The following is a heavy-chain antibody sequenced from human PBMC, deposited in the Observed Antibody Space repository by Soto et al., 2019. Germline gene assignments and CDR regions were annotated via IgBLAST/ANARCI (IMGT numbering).Heavy chain of an antibody. V-gene: IGHV4-30-4*01. CDR2: IYYSGST. D-gene: IGHD3-10*01. CDR1: GGSISSDDYY. CDR3: ARDHSVWFGELLSHPGWFDP. J-gene: IGHJ5*02. Sequence: PSETLSLTCTVSGGSISSDDYYWSWIRQPPGKGLEWIGYIYYSGSTYYNPSLKSRVTISVDTSKNQFSLKLSSVTAADTAVYYCARDHSVWFGELLSHPGWFDPWGQGTLVTVSS.